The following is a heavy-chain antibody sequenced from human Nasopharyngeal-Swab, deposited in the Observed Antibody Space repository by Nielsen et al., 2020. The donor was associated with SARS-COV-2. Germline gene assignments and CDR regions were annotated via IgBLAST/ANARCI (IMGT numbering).Heavy chain of an antibody. CDR3: AKDKEDLRGVGSYDY. D-gene: IGHD3-10*01. J-gene: IGHJ4*02. V-gene: IGHV3-23*01. Sequence: GESLKISCVGSGFTLRNYGMGWVRQPPGKGLEWVSHISGSGGGTYYTDSVKGRFTISRDNSKNTLHLHMSSLRAEDTAVYYCAKDKEDLRGVGSYDYWGQGTLVTVSS. CDR2: ISGSGGGT. CDR1: GFTLRNYG.